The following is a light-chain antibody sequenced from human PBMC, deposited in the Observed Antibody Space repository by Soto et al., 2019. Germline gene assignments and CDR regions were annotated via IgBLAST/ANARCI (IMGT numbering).Light chain of an antibody. V-gene: IGKV1-5*03. J-gene: IGKJ3*01. CDR2: QAS. CDR1: QSISRQ. Sequence: DIQMTQSPSTLSASVGDRVSITCRASQSISRQLAWYQQKPGKAPNLLIYQASNLETGVPSRFTGSGSGTEFTLTISSLQPEDFATYYCQQLNSYPRFTFGPGTKVDIK. CDR3: QQLNSYPRFT.